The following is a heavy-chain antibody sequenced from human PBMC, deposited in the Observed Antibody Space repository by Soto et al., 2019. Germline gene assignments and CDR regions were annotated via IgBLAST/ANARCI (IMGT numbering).Heavy chain of an antibody. J-gene: IGHJ6*02. D-gene: IGHD6-13*01. V-gene: IGHV3-30*18. CDR1: GFTFSSYG. CDR2: ISYDGSNK. CDR3: AKDIIAARYYYYGMDV. Sequence: QVQLVESGGGVVQPGRSLRLSCAASGFTFSSYGMHWVRQAPGKGLEWVAVISYDGSNKYYADSVKGRFTISRDNSKSTLYLQMNSLRAEDTAVYYCAKDIIAARYYYYGMDVWGQGTTVTVSS.